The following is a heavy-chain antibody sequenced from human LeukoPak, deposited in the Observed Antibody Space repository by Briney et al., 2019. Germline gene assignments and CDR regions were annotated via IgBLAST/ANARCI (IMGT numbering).Heavy chain of an antibody. Sequence: SVKVSCKASGGTFSSYAISWVRQAPGQGLEWMGGIIPIFGTANYAQKFQGRVTITTDESTSTAYMELSSLRSEDTAVYYCARKGKDSYGYYYFDYWGQGTLVTVSS. CDR3: ARKGKDSYGYYYFDY. V-gene: IGHV1-69*05. D-gene: IGHD5-18*01. CDR1: GGTFSSYA. J-gene: IGHJ4*02. CDR2: IIPIFGTA.